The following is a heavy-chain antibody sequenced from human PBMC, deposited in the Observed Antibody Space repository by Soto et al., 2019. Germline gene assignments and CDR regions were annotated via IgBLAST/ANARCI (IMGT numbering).Heavy chain of an antibody. V-gene: IGHV1-3*01. D-gene: IGHD4-4*01. J-gene: IGHJ4*02. CDR2: INGGNGNT. CDR3: ARELQGLYYFDY. Sequence: ASVKVSCKASEYTFTSYTMHWVRQAPGQRLEWVGWINGGNGNTKYSQKFQGRVTITRDTSASTAYMELSSLRSDDTAVYYCARELQGLYYFDYWGQGTLVTVS. CDR1: EYTFTSYT.